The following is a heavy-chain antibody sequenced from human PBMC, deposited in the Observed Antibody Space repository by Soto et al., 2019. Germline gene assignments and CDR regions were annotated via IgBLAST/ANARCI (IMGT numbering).Heavy chain of an antibody. V-gene: IGHV3-30*18. CDR1: GFTFSSYG. Sequence: GGSLRLSCAASGFTFSSYGMHWVRQAPGKGLEWVAVISYDGSNKYYADSVKGRFTISRDNSKNTLYLQMNSLRAEDTAVYYCAKDIDGRWLPRLVYYYYGMDVWGQGTTVTVSS. D-gene: IGHD5-12*01. CDR2: ISYDGSNK. J-gene: IGHJ6*02. CDR3: AKDIDGRWLPRLVYYYYGMDV.